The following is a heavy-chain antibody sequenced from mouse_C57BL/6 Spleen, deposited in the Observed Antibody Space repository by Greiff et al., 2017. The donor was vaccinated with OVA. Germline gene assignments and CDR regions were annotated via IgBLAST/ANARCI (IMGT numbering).Heavy chain of an antibody. Sequence: VQLQQPGAELVRPGTSVKLSCKASGYTFTSYWMHWVKQRPGQGLEWIGVIDPSDSYTNYNQKFKGKATLTVDTSSRTAYMQLSSLTSEDSAVYYCARSNGNFWFAYWGKGTLVTVSA. CDR1: GYTFTSYW. V-gene: IGHV1-59*01. CDR3: ARSNGNFWFAY. J-gene: IGHJ3*01. CDR2: IDPSDSYT. D-gene: IGHD2-1*01.